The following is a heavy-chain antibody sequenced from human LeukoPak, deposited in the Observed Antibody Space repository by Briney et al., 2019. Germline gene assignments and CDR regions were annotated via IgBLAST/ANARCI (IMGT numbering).Heavy chain of an antibody. CDR2: INSDGSST. J-gene: IGHJ3*02. D-gene: IGHD2-15*01. CDR1: GFTFSSYW. V-gene: IGHV3-74*01. Sequence: GGSLRLSCAASGFTFSSYWMHWVRQAPGKGLVWVSRINSDGSSTSYADSVKGRFTISRDNAKNALYLQMNSLRAEDTAVYYCARDPYCSGCYEGYGAFDIWGQGTMVTVSS. CDR3: ARDPYCSGCYEGYGAFDI.